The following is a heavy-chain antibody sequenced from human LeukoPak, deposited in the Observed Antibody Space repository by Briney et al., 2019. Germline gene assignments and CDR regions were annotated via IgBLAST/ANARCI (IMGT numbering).Heavy chain of an antibody. Sequence: GGSLRLSCAASGFTFSSYSMNWVRQAPGKGLEWVSSISSSSSYIYYADSVKGRFTISRDNAKNSLYLQMNSLRAEDTAVYYCFTMVRGVIITDYWGQGTLVTVSS. CDR2: ISSSSSYI. D-gene: IGHD3-10*01. J-gene: IGHJ4*02. V-gene: IGHV3-21*04. CDR1: GFTFSSYS. CDR3: FTMVRGVIITDY.